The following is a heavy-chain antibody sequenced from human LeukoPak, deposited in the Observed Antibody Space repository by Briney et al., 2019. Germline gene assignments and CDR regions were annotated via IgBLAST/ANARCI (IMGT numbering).Heavy chain of an antibody. CDR1: GGSVSSGSHY. CDR3: AREAGYFGPVDY. CDR2: IHYSGTT. J-gene: IGHJ4*02. D-gene: IGHD3-9*01. Sequence: SETLSLTCTVSGGSVSSGSHYWSWIRQPPGRGMEWIGYIHYSGTTNYNPSFKSRVTISVDTSKSQLALKLSSVTAADTAVYYCAREAGYFGPVDYWGQGTLVTVSS. V-gene: IGHV4-61*01.